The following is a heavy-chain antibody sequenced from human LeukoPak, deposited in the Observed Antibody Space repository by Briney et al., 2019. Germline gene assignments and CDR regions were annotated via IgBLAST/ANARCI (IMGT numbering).Heavy chain of an antibody. Sequence: PGGSLRLSCVASRITFGHHAMNWVRQAPGKGLEWVSSIFDSGAPSYYSDSVKGRFTIPRDNSRDTFYLQMENLRAEDSATYYCTKAVGGGRDAYDVWGQGTRVIVSS. CDR2: IFDSGAPS. CDR1: RITFGHHA. CDR3: TKAVGGGRDAYDV. V-gene: IGHV3-23*01. J-gene: IGHJ3*01. D-gene: IGHD3-16*01.